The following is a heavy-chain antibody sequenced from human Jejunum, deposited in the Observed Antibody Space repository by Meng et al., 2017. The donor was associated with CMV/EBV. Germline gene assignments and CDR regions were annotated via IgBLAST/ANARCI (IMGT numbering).Heavy chain of an antibody. CDR1: AFAFNAYS. J-gene: IGHJ4*02. D-gene: IGHD2-2*02. CDR2: VYRRSTAK. V-gene: IGHV3-23*03. CDR3: AKDTTPDSRYNFDC. Sequence: ASAFAFNAYSMIRVRPAPGGGLEWISIVYRRSTAKSSAESVKGRFTISRDDSTSTLYLQMNSLRADDTATYYCAKDTTPDSRYNFDCWGQGTLVTVSS.